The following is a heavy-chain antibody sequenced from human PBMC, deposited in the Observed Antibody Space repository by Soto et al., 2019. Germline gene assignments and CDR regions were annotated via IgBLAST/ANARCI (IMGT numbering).Heavy chain of an antibody. V-gene: IGHV1-18*01. CDR3: ARAPGQRDGYNYFDY. J-gene: IGHJ4*02. CDR1: GYTFTSYG. D-gene: IGHD5-12*01. CDR2: ISAYNGNT. Sequence: ASVEVSCKASGYTFTSYGISWVRQAPGQGLEWMGWISAYNGNTNYAQKLQGRVTMTTDTSTSTAYMELRSLRSDDTAVYYCARAPGQRDGYNYFDYWGQGTLVTVS.